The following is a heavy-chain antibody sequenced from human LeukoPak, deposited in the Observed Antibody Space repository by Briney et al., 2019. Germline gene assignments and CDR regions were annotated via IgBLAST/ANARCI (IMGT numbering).Heavy chain of an antibody. V-gene: IGHV4-34*01. D-gene: IGHD3-10*01. CDR3: AIRLGDQYNWFDP. CDR2: INHSGST. Sequence: PSETLSLTCAVYGGSFSGYYWSWIRQPPGEGLQWIGEINHSGSTNYNPSLMSRVTISVDTSKNQFSLKLSSVTAADTAVYYCAIRLGDQYNWFDPWGQGTLVTVSS. J-gene: IGHJ5*02. CDR1: GGSFSGYY.